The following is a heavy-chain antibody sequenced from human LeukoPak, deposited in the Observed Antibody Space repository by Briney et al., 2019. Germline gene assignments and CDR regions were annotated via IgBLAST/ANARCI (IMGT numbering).Heavy chain of an antibody. D-gene: IGHD3-16*01. CDR3: AISEGGLVPVTGHY. V-gene: IGHV4-30-4*01. CDR2: IYYSGST. CDR1: GGSISSGDYY. Sequence: SETLSLTCTVSGGSISSGDYYWSWIRQPPGKGLEWIGYIYYSGSTYYNPSLKSRVTISVDTSKNQFSLKLSSVTAADTAVYYCAISEGGLVPVTGHYWGQGSLVTVSS. J-gene: IGHJ4*02.